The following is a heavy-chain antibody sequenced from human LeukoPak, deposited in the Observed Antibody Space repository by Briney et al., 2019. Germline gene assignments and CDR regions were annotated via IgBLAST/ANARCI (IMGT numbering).Heavy chain of an antibody. CDR1: GFTFSSYA. CDR3: AKGSSKIWHGSSSTNRYYFDY. CDR2: ISGSGGST. Sequence: GGSLRLACAASGFTFSSYAMSWARQAPGKGLEWVSAISGSGGSTYYADSVKGRFTISRDNSKNTLYLQMNSLRAEDTAVYYCAKGSSKIWHGSSSTNRYYFDYWGQGTLVTVSS. D-gene: IGHD2-2*01. V-gene: IGHV3-23*01. J-gene: IGHJ4*02.